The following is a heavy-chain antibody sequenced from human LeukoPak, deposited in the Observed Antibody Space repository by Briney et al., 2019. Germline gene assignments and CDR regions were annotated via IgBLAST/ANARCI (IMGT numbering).Heavy chain of an antibody. V-gene: IGHV4-59*01. CDR1: GGSISAYY. J-gene: IGHJ4*02. D-gene: IGHD6-13*01. CDR2: IYSSGSS. Sequence: SETLSLTCTVSGGSISAYYWSWIRQPPGEGLEWIGYIYSSGSSNYNPSLKSRVTISVDMSKNQFSLKLSSVTAADTAVYYCARGRPQYSSSSTSLGRYFDYWGQGTLVTVSS. CDR3: ARGRPQYSSSSTSLGRYFDY.